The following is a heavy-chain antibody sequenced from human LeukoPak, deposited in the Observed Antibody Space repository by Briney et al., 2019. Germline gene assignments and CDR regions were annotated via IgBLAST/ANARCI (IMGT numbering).Heavy chain of an antibody. V-gene: IGHV3-48*01. CDR3: ARVEMATIGLGYYYGMDV. D-gene: IGHD5-24*01. CDR2: ISSSSSTI. CDR1: GFTFSSYG. Sequence: PGRSLRLSCAASGFTFSSYGMHWVRQAPGKGLEWVSYISSSSSTIYYADSVKGRFTISRDNAKNSLYLQMNSLRAEDTAVYYCARVEMATIGLGYYYGMDVWGQGTTVTVSS. J-gene: IGHJ6*02.